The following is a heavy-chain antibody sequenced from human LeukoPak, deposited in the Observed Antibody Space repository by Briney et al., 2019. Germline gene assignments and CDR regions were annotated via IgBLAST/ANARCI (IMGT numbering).Heavy chain of an antibody. J-gene: IGHJ4*02. CDR2: IIPIFGTA. CDR1: GGTFSSYA. D-gene: IGHD4-17*01. V-gene: IGHV1-69*05. Sequence: SVKVSCKASGGTFSSYAISWVRQAPGQGLEWMGGIIPIFGTANYAQKLQGRVTMTTDTSTSTAYMELRSLRSDDTAVYYCARGENGDHDYWGQGTLVTVSS. CDR3: ARGENGDHDY.